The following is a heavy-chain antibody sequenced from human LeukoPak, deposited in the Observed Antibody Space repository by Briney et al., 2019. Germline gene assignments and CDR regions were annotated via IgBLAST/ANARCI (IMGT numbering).Heavy chain of an antibody. CDR2: INPNSGGT. Sequence: GASVKVSCKASGYTFTGYYMHWVRQAPGQGLEWMGWINPNSGGTNYAQKFQGRVTMTRDTSISTAYMELSRLRSDDTAVYYCARGGVYCSGGSCSDAFDIWAKGQWSPSLQ. J-gene: IGHJ3*02. CDR1: GYTFTGYY. D-gene: IGHD2-15*01. V-gene: IGHV1-2*02. CDR3: ARGGVYCSGGSCSDAFDI.